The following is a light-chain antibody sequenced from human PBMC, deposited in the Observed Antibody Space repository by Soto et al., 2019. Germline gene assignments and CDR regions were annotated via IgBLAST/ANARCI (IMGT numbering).Light chain of an antibody. CDR2: SAS. V-gene: IGKV3-15*01. CDR3: QQFNNWPPLT. Sequence: EVVMTQSPATLSVSPGERATLSCRASQFVSTNLAWYQQKPGQAPRLLIYSASTRATGIPARFSGSGSGTEFTITISSRQSEDSSVYYCQQFNNWPPLTFGGGTKVEIK. J-gene: IGKJ4*01. CDR1: QFVSTN.